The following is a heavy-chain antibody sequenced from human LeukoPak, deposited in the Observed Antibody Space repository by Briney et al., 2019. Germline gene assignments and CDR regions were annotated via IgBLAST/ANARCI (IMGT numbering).Heavy chain of an antibody. V-gene: IGHV6-1*01. CDR1: GDSVSSNSAA. CDR3: ARDMRRYYYGSGSYDYYYYMDV. Sequence: SQTLSLTCAISGDSVSSNSAAWNWIRQSPSRGLEWLGRTYYRSKWYNDYAVSVKSRITINPDTSKNQFSLQLNSVTPEDTAVYYCARDMRRYYYGSGSYDYYYYMDVWGKGTTVTISS. CDR2: TYYRSKWYN. J-gene: IGHJ6*03. D-gene: IGHD3-10*01.